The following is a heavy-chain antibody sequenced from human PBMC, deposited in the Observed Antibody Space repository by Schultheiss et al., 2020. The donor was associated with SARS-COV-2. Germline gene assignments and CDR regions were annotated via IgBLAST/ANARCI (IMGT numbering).Heavy chain of an antibody. J-gene: IGHJ4*02. CDR1: GGSISSYY. CDR2: IYYSGST. CDR3: ARGGDYFDY. Sequence: SETLSLTCTVSGGSISSYYWSWIRQPPGKGLEWIGYIYYSGSTYYNPSLKSLITISVESSKNQFYLKLDSVTAADTAVYFCARGGDYFDYWGQGSLVTVSS. D-gene: IGHD3-16*01. V-gene: IGHV4-59*06.